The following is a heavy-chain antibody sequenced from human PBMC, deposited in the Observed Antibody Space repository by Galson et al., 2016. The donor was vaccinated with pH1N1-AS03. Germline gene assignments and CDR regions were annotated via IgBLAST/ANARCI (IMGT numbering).Heavy chain of an antibody. CDR3: ARLTLSSGWPCDY. CDR1: GYSFTNYW. CDR2: IYLDDSDT. V-gene: IGHV5-51*01. J-gene: IGHJ4*01. Sequence: QSGAEVKKPGESLKISCQGSGYSFTNYWIGWVRQMPGKGLEWMGIIYLDDSDTRYSPSFQGQVTISADKSISTADLQWSSLKASDTAMYYCARLTLSSGWPCDYWGQGTLVTVSS. D-gene: IGHD6-19*01.